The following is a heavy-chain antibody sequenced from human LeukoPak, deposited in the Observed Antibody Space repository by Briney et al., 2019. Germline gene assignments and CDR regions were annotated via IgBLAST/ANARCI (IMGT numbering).Heavy chain of an antibody. CDR1: GFSFSTYN. D-gene: IGHD1-26*01. V-gene: IGHV3-30*02. J-gene: IGHJ4*02. Sequence: PGGSLRLSCAASGFSFSTYNMHWARQAPGKGLEWLAFMGSDGTTRYYAESVGGRFTISRDTSKDTLYLQMVSLRPEDTAVYYCARDHMWGFDHWGQGTLVTVPS. CDR2: MGSDGTTR. CDR3: ARDHMWGFDH.